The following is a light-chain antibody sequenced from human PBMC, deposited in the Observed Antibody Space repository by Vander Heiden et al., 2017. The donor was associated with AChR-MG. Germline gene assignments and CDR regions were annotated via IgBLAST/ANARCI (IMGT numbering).Light chain of an antibody. CDR1: SSDVGGYNY. Sequence: QSALTQPPSASASPGQSVTISCTGTSSDVGGYNYVSWYQQHPGKAPKLMIYEVSKRPSGVPDRFSGSKSGNTASLTVSGLQAEDEADYYCSSYAGSNLVFGGGTKLTVL. CDR3: SSYAGSNLV. CDR2: EVS. V-gene: IGLV2-8*01. J-gene: IGLJ2*01.